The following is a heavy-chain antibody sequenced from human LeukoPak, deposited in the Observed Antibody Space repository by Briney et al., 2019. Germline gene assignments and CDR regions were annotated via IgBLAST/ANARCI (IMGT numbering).Heavy chain of an antibody. CDR3: ARDRVSVRCSSTSCRHDAFDI. V-gene: IGHV1-2*02. Sequence: ASVKVSCKASGYIFTGYYIHWVRQAPGQGLEWMGWINPNPNSGGTNYTQKFQGRVTMTRDTSISTAYMELSRLRSDDTAVYYCARDRVSVRCSSTSCRHDAFDIWGQGTMVTVSS. D-gene: IGHD2-2*01. CDR1: GYIFTGYY. J-gene: IGHJ3*02. CDR2: INPNPNSGGT.